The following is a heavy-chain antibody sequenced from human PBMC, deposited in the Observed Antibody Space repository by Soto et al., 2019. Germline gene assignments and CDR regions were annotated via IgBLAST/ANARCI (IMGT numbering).Heavy chain of an antibody. Sequence: QVQLVQSGAEVKKPGASVKVSCKSSGYTFSMSGISWVRQAPGQGLEWIGWISGYNGNTNYEQKLKDRVTMTTDASTNTAYMELRSLRSDDTAVYYCGREVPRTYYFSGMDVWGQGTTVTVS. CDR2: ISGYNGNT. CDR1: GYTFSMSG. J-gene: IGHJ6*02. CDR3: GREVPRTYYFSGMDV. D-gene: IGHD1-1*01. V-gene: IGHV1-18*01.